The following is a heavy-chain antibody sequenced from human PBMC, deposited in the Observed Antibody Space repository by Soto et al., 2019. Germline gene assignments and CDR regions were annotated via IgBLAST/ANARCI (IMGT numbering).Heavy chain of an antibody. D-gene: IGHD3-10*01. CDR1: GFPFSSTD. CDR2: IDGSGGTT. Sequence: SGGSLRLSCAASGFPFSSTDMTWVRQAPGKGLDWVPTIDGSGGTTYYADSVKGRFTISRDNSMNTVYLQMNSLRADDTALYYCAKNSGWFNTWGQGALVTVSS. J-gene: IGHJ5*02. V-gene: IGHV3-23*01. CDR3: AKNSGWFNT.